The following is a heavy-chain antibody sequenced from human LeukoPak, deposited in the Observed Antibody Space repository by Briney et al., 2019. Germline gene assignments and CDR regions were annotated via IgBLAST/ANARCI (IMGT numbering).Heavy chain of an antibody. Sequence: GGSLRLSCAASGFTFSSYGMHWVRQAPGKGLEWVAFIRYDGSNKYYADSVKGRFTISRDNSKNTLYLQMNSLRAEDTAVYYCAKAPSGSTISSYYYYYMDVWGKGTTVTVSS. CDR3: AKAPSGSTISSYYYYYMDV. D-gene: IGHD3-3*01. J-gene: IGHJ6*03. CDR2: IRYDGSNK. V-gene: IGHV3-30*02. CDR1: GFTFSSYG.